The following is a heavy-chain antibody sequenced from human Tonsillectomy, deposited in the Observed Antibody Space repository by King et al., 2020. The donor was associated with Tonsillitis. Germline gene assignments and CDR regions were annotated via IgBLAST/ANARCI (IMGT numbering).Heavy chain of an antibody. Sequence: VQLQESGPGLVKASETLSLTCTVSGGSIRSYYWSWIRPPPGKGLEWIGYIYYSGRTNYNPSLKSRVTISVDTSKNQFSLKLSSVTAADTAVYYCARVWSYDYVWGSFGYFDYWGQGTLVTVSS. J-gene: IGHJ4*02. CDR2: IYYSGRT. D-gene: IGHD3-16*01. CDR1: GGSIRSYY. V-gene: IGHV4-59*01. CDR3: ARVWSYDYVWGSFGYFDY.